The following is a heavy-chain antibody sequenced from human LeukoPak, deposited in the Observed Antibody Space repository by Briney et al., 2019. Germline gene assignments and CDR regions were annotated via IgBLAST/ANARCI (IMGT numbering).Heavy chain of an antibody. V-gene: IGHV1-8*01. CDR2: INPNSGNA. D-gene: IGHD1-26*01. CDR3: ARALAWGGSSYSYYYMDV. J-gene: IGHJ6*03. CDR1: GYTFSDYD. Sequence: GASVKVSCKASGYTFSDYDINWVRQAPGQGLEWMGWINPNSGNAGYAQKFQGRVTITRNTSISTAYMELSSLRSEDTAVYYCARALAWGGSSYSYYYMDVWDKGTTVTVSS.